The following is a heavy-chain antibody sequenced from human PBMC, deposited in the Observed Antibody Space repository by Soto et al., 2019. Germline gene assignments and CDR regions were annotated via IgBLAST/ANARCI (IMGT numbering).Heavy chain of an antibody. V-gene: IGHV4-39*07. CDR1: GGSISSSSYY. Sequence: SETLSLTCTVSGGSISSSSYYWGWIRQPPGKGLEWIGYFYHSGSTYYNPSLKSRVTISVDTSKNQFFLRLSSVTAADTAVYYCARGGGQYRNEDYSSSRDFDYWGQGTLVTVSS. J-gene: IGHJ4*02. CDR2: FYHSGST. CDR3: ARGGGQYRNEDYSSSRDFDY. D-gene: IGHD6-13*01.